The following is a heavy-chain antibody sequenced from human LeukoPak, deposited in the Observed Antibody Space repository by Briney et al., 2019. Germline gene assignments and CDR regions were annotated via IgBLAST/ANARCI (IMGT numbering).Heavy chain of an antibody. CDR1: GGSITSTNW. J-gene: IGHJ4*02. CDR3: ARVGVVESSGYHDYYFDF. CDR2: IYSSGST. Sequence: SETLSLTCGVSGGSITSTNWWSWVRQPPGQGLEWIGRIYSSGSTNYNPSLKSRVTMSVDTSKNQFSLNLTSVTVADMAVYFCARVGVVESSGYHDYYFDFWGQGSLVTVSS. D-gene: IGHD3-22*01. V-gene: IGHV4-4*02.